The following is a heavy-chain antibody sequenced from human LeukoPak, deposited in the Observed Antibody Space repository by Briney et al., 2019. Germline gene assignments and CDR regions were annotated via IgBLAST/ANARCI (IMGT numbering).Heavy chain of an antibody. CDR1: GDIFSSNSAA. V-gene: IGHV6-1*01. CDR3: AREGSGYDFPFDY. Sequence: SQTLSLTCAISGDIFSSNSAAWNWSRQSPSRGLEWLVRTYYRSKLYNDYAGSVKIRITINPDTSKNQFSLQLNSVTPEDTAVYYCAREGSGYDFPFDYWGQGTLVTVSS. J-gene: IGHJ4*02. CDR2: TYYRSKLYN. D-gene: IGHD5-12*01.